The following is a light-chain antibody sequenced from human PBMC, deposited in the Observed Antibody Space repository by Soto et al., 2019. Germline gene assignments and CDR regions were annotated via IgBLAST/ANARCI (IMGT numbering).Light chain of an antibody. J-gene: IGKJ2*01. CDR2: DAS. Sequence: EIVLTQSPATLYLSPGERATLSCRASQSVSSYLAWYQQKPGQAPRLLIYDASNRAAGIPSRFSGSGSGTDFPLTISSLEPEDFAVYYFQQRSNWPPYTLGQGTKLAIQ. V-gene: IGKV3-11*01. CDR1: QSVSSY. CDR3: QQRSNWPPYT.